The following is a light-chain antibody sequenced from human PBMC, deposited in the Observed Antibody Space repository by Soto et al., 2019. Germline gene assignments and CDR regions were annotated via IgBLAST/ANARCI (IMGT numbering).Light chain of an antibody. CDR3: QQYHNWPPIT. V-gene: IGKV3-15*01. Sequence: EIVMTQSPATLSVSPGERATLSCRASQSVSSNLAWYQQKPGQAPRLLMYGASTRATGIPARFSGSGSGTEFTPTISSLQSEDFAVYYCQQYHNWPPITFGQGTRLDLK. J-gene: IGKJ5*01. CDR2: GAS. CDR1: QSVSSN.